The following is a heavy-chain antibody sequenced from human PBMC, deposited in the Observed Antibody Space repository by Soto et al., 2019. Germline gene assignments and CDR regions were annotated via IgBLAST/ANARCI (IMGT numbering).Heavy chain of an antibody. Sequence: GESLKISCKGSGYNFPSYWISWVRQMPGKGLEWMGRIDPSDSYTNYSPSFQGHVTISADKSISAAYLQWSSPKASDTAMYYCARQGTTDYFYYYGLDVWGQGTTVTVSS. V-gene: IGHV5-10-1*01. CDR3: ARQGTTDYFYYYGLDV. CDR1: GYNFPSYW. CDR2: IDPSDSYT. D-gene: IGHD4-4*01. J-gene: IGHJ6*02.